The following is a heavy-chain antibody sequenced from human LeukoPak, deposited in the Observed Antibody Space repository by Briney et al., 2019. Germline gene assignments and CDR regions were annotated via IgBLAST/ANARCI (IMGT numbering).Heavy chain of an antibody. CDR1: GFTFSSYS. J-gene: IGHJ3*02. V-gene: IGHV3-48*02. CDR2: ISSSSSTI. CDR3: ARNIVATIFGSDAFDI. D-gene: IGHD5-12*01. Sequence: GGSLRLSCAASGFTFSSYSMNWVRQAPGKGLEWVSYISSSSSTIYYADSVKGRFTISRDNAKNSLYLQMNSLRDEDTAVYYCARNIVATIFGSDAFDIWGQGTMVTVSS.